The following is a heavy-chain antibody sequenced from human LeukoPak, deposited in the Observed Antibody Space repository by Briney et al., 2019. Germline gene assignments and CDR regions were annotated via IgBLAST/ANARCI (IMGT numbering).Heavy chain of an antibody. V-gene: IGHV4-34*01. J-gene: IGHJ6*03. CDR3: ARGRAHYYDSSGYYLTYYYYYYMDV. CDR2: INHSGST. D-gene: IGHD3-22*01. Sequence: SETLSLTCAVYGGSFSGYYWSWIRPPPGKGLEWIGEINHSGSTNYNPSLQCRVTISVDTSRIQFSLKLSSVNAADMAVYYCARGRAHYYDSSGYYLTYYYYYYMDVWGKGTTVTVSS. CDR1: GGSFSGYY.